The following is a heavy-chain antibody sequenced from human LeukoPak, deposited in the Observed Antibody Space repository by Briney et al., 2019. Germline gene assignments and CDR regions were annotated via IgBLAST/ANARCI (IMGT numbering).Heavy chain of an antibody. Sequence: RGSLRLSCGASGFIFRNAWMTWVRQAPGKGLEWVGRLKSNPDGGTADYAAPVKGRFTISRDDSRNTLYLQMNSLKVEDTAVYYCTTLAYDVHYWGQGTLVTVSS. J-gene: IGHJ4*02. D-gene: IGHD3-3*01. V-gene: IGHV3-15*01. CDR3: TTLAYDVHY. CDR1: GFIFRNAW. CDR2: LKSNPDGGTA.